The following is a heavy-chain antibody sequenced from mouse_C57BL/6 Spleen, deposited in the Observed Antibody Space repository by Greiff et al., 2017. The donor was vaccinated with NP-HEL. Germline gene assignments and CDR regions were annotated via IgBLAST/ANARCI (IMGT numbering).Heavy chain of an antibody. J-gene: IGHJ3*01. CDR3: ARGVKGFAY. D-gene: IGHD2-2*01. Sequence: QVQLQQPGAELVKPGASVKLSCKASGYTFTSYWMHWVKQRPIQGLEWIGNIDPSDSETHYNQKFKDKATLTVDKSSSTAYMQLSSLTSEDSAVYYCARGVKGFAYWGQGTLVTVSA. V-gene: IGHV1-52*01. CDR2: IDPSDSET. CDR1: GYTFTSYW.